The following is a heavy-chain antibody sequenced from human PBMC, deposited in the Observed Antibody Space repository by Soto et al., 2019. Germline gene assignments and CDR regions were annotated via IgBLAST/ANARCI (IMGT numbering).Heavy chain of an antibody. CDR1: GFSFNDDS. Sequence: EVQLVESGGGLVQPGGSLRLSCAASGFSFNDDSMNWVRQAPGKGLEWVSYISRSSGTIYYADSVKGRFTISRDNAKNSLYLQMNSLRAEDTAVYYCARQRSMDVWGQGTTVTVSS. CDR2: ISRSSGTI. J-gene: IGHJ6*02. V-gene: IGHV3-48*01. CDR3: ARQRSMDV.